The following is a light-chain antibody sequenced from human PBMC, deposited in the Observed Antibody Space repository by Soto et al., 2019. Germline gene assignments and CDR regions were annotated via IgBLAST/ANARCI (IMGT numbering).Light chain of an antibody. V-gene: IGKV3-11*01. J-gene: IGKJ1*01. CDR1: QSVSSY. CDR3: QQRSNWPGT. Sequence: EIVLTQSPATLSLSPGGRATLSCRASQSVSSYLAWYQQKPGQAPRLLIYDASNRATGIPARFSGSGSGTDFTLTISSLEPEDFAVYYCQQRSNWPGTFGQGTKVDIK. CDR2: DAS.